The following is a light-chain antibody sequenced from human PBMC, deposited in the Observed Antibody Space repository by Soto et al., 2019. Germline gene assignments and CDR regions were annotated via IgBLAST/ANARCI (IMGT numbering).Light chain of an antibody. J-gene: IGKJ5*01. V-gene: IGKV3-15*01. Sequence: EMVMTQSHGTLSVSPGEGATLSCSASQSVSGNLAWYQQKPGQAPRLLIYGTSIRATGVPARFSGGGSGTEFTLTISGLQSEDFAVYYCQQYNNWPLITFGQGTRLEIK. CDR3: QQYNNWPLIT. CDR1: QSVSGN. CDR2: GTS.